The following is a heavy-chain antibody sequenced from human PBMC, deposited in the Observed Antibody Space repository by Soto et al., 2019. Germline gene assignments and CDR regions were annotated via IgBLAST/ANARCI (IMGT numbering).Heavy chain of an antibody. CDR3: ASGLITFGGVIARVRYYYGMDV. D-gene: IGHD3-16*02. CDR1: GGTFSSYS. CDR2: LIPIFGTE. V-gene: IGHV1-69*13. J-gene: IGHJ6*02. Sequence: ASVKVSCKASGGTFSSYSISWVRQAAGQGLEWMGGLIPIFGTENYAQSFQGRFTITAEESRSTAYMELSSLRSEDTAMYYCASGLITFGGVIARVRYYYGMDVWGQGTTVTVSS.